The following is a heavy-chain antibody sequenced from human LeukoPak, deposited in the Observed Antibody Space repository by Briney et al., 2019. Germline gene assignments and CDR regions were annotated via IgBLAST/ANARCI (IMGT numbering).Heavy chain of an antibody. D-gene: IGHD2-2*02. CDR2: ISGSGGST. CDR3: AGYQLLYGLDY. CDR1: GFTFSSYA. J-gene: IGHJ4*02. V-gene: IGHV3-23*01. Sequence: GGSLRLSCAATGFTFSSYAMSWVRQAPGKGLEWVSAISGSGGSTYYADSVKGRFTISRDNSKNTLYLQMNSLRAEDTAVYYCAGYQLLYGLDYWGQGTLVTVSS.